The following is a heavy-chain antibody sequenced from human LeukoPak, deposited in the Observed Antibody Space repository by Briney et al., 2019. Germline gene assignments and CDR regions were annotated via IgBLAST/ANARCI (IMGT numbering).Heavy chain of an antibody. CDR3: ARGCRGGDCYSDY. Sequence: GGSLRLSCAASGFTFSSYWMHWVRQAPGKGLVWVSRINSDGSSTSYADSVKGRFTISRDNTKNTLYLQMNSLRAEDTAVYYCARGCRGGDCYSDYWGQGTLVTVSS. J-gene: IGHJ4*02. CDR2: INSDGSST. V-gene: IGHV3-74*01. CDR1: GFTFSSYW. D-gene: IGHD2-21*02.